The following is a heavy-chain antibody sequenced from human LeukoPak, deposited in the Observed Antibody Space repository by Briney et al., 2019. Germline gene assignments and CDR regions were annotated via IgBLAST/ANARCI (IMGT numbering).Heavy chain of an antibody. D-gene: IGHD1-26*01. CDR3: ARVRGSYCSDY. J-gene: IGHJ4*02. CDR1: GGTFSSYT. V-gene: IGHV1-69*02. CDR2: IIPILGIA. Sequence: SVKVSCKASGGTFSSYTISWVRQAPGQGLEWMGRIIPILGIANYAQKFQGRVTITADKSTSTAYMELSSLRADDTAMYYCARVRGSYCSDYWGQGTLVTVSS.